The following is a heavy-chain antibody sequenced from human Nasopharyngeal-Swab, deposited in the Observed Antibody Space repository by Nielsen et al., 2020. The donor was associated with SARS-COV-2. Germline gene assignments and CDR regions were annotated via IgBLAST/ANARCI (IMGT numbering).Heavy chain of an antibody. CDR2: IIPIFGTA. V-gene: IGHV1-69*13. CDR1: GGTFGSYA. J-gene: IGHJ6*02. Sequence: SVKVSCKASGGTFGSYAISWVRQAPGQGLEWMGGIIPIFGTANYAQKFQGRVTITADESTSTAYMELSSLRSEDTAVYYCARVRGRSSSFQGGMDVWGQGTTVTVSS. CDR3: ARVRGRSSSFQGGMDV. D-gene: IGHD6-6*01.